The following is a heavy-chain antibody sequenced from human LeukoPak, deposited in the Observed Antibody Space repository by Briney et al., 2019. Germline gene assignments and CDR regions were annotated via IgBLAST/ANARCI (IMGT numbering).Heavy chain of an antibody. CDR2: ISSSGSTI. CDR3: ARSGTYYYYGMDV. D-gene: IGHD1-14*01. CDR1: GFTFSDYY. V-gene: IGHV3-11*01. J-gene: IGHJ6*02. Sequence: PGGPLRLSCAASGFTFSDYYMSWIRQAPGKGLGWVSYISSSGSTIYYADSVKGRFTISRDNAKNSLYLQMSSLRAEDTAVYYCARSGTYYYYGMDVWGQGTTVTVSS.